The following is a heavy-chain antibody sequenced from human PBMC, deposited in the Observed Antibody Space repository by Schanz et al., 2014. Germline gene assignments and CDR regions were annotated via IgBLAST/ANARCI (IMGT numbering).Heavy chain of an antibody. CDR2: TNGDGTNA. Sequence: EVKLVESGGGAVRPGGSLRLSCAASGFTLSSYWMHWVRQVPGKGLEWVSCTNGDGTNAKYADSVKGRFTISRDNAKKTLSLQMISLRAEDTAIYFCTRSYYDFSWGRYRFRAFDIWGQGTTVIVSS. CDR1: GFTLSSYW. D-gene: IGHD3-16*02. V-gene: IGHV3-74*01. J-gene: IGHJ3*02. CDR3: TRSYYDFSWGRYRFRAFDI.